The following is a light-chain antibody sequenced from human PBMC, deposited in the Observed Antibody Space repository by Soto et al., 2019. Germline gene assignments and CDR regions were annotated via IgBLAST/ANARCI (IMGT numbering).Light chain of an antibody. Sequence: QSVLTQPASVSGSPGQSITISCTGTSSDVGGYKYVSWYRQHPGKAPKLMIYEVSNRPSGVSNRFSGSKSGNTASLTISGLQADDEADYYCNSYTSSSTLVFGTGTKVTVL. CDR3: NSYTSSSTLV. J-gene: IGLJ1*01. V-gene: IGLV2-14*01. CDR1: SSDVGGYKY. CDR2: EVS.